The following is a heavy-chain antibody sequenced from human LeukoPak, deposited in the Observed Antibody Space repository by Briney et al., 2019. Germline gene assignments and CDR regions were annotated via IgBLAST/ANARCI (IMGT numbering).Heavy chain of an antibody. V-gene: IGHV3-23*01. Sequence: GGSLRLSCAASGFTFSNYAMSWVRQAPGEGLEWVSAISGSGGSTYYADSVKGRFTISRDNSKNTLYLQMNSLRAEDTAVYYCAKVMTRTMVRGVPPSDYWGQGTLVTVSS. J-gene: IGHJ4*02. CDR3: AKVMTRTMVRGVPPSDY. CDR1: GFTFSNYA. CDR2: ISGSGGST. D-gene: IGHD3-10*01.